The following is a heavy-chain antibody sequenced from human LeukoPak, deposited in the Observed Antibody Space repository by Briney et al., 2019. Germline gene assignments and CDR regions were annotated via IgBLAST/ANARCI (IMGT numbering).Heavy chain of an antibody. V-gene: IGHV3-23*01. CDR1: GFTFSSYA. CDR3: AKGAGYSGYEYSYGMDV. Sequence: GGSLRLSCAASGFTFSSYAMSWVRQAPGKGLEWVSAISGSGGSTYYADSVKGRFTISRDNSKNTLYLQMNSLRAEDTAVYYCAKGAGYSGYEYSYGMDVWGQGTTVTVSS. D-gene: IGHD5-12*01. J-gene: IGHJ6*02. CDR2: ISGSGGST.